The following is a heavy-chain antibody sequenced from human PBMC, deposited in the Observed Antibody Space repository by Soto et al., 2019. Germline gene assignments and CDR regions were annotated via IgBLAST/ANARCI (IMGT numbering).Heavy chain of an antibody. V-gene: IGHV3-30-3*01. Sequence: QVQLVESGGGVVQPGRSLRLSCAASGFTFSSYAMHWVRQAPGKGLEWVAVISYDGSNKYYADSVKGRFTISRDNSKNKLYLQMNSLRAEDTAVYYCAREAGALLNDAFDIWGQGTMVTVSS. CDR1: GFTFSSYA. CDR2: ISYDGSNK. D-gene: IGHD1-26*01. J-gene: IGHJ3*02. CDR3: AREAGALLNDAFDI.